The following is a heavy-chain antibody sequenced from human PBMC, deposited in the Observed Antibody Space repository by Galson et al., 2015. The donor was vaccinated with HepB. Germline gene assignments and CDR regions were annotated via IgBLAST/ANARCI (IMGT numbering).Heavy chain of an antibody. CDR3: AREGHLLYSFDY. D-gene: IGHD2/OR15-2a*01. CDR2: ISSNGGST. V-gene: IGHV3-64*01. Sequence: SLRLSCAASGFTFSDYTMHWVRQAPGKGLEYVSAISSNGGSTYYAKSVKGRFTISRDNSKKTLYLQMGSLRAEDMAVYYCAREGHLLYSFDYWGQGTLVTVSS. J-gene: IGHJ4*02. CDR1: GFTFSDYT.